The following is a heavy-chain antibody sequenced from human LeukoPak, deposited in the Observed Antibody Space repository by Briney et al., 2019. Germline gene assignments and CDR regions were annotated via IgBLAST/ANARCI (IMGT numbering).Heavy chain of an antibody. D-gene: IGHD5-12*01. J-gene: IGHJ4*02. V-gene: IGHV3-53*01. CDR2: IYSGGST. CDR1: GFIVSSNY. CDR3: ARVLSSGYDVGYDFDY. Sequence: GGSLRLSCAASGFIVSSNYMSWVRQAPGKGLEWVSVIYSGGSTYYADSVKGRFIISRDNSKNTLYLQMNSLRAEDTAVYYCARVLSSGYDVGYDFDYWGQGTLVTDSS.